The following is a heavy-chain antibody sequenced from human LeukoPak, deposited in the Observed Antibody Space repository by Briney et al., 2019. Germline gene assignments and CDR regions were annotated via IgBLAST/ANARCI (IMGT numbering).Heavy chain of an antibody. J-gene: IGHJ4*02. CDR2: FSSSSSTI. Sequence: GGSLRLSCAASGFTFSSYSMNWVRQAPGKGLEGVSYFSSSSSTIYYADSVKGRFTISRDNAKNSLYLQMNSLRAEDTAVYYCASWPVYSRGWYRGDLDYWGQGTLVTVSS. D-gene: IGHD6-19*01. V-gene: IGHV3-48*01. CDR3: ASWPVYSRGWYRGDLDY. CDR1: GFTFSSYS.